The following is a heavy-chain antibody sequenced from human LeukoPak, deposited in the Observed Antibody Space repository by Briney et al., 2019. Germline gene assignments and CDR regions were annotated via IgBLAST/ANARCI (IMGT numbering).Heavy chain of an antibody. CDR1: GFTFSSYW. D-gene: IGHD4-17*01. CDR3: ARDLSDRPRDYGDYLLDY. V-gene: IGHV3-7*01. CDR2: IKQDGSEK. J-gene: IGHJ4*02. Sequence: PGGSLRLSCAASGFTFSSYWMSWVRQAPGKGLEWVANIKQDGSEKYYVDSVKGRFTISRDNAKNSLYLQMNSLRAEDTAVYYCARDLSDRPRDYGDYLLDYWGQGTLVTVSS.